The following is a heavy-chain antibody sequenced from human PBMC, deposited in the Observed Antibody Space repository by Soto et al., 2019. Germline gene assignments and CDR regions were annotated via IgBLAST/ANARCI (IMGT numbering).Heavy chain of an antibody. Sequence: EVQLVESGGGLVQPGGSLRLSCVDSGFDFSSHWMHWVRQVPGNGLGWVSRINADGSGTAYADSVRGRFTISRDNAKSTLYFEMHSLRAEDTAVYYCVREGPYYLSVFYQYYYYGLDVWGQGTTVTVSS. CDR3: VREGPYYLSVFYQYYYYGLDV. J-gene: IGHJ6*01. D-gene: IGHD1-26*01. CDR2: INADGSGT. V-gene: IGHV3-74*03. CDR1: GFDFSSHW.